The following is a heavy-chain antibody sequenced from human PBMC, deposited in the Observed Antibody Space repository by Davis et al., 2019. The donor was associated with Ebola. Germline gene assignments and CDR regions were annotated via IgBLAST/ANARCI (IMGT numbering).Heavy chain of an antibody. CDR2: ISSSGSTI. CDR1: GFTFSSYS. Sequence: GESLKISCAASGFTFSSYSMNWVRQAPGKGLEWVSYISSSGSTIYYADSVKGRFTISRDNAKNSLYLQMNSLRAEDTAVYYCASRYYYDSSGYWWRGYYYGMDVWGQGTTVTVSS. CDR3: ASRYYYDSSGYWWRGYYYGMDV. V-gene: IGHV3-48*04. D-gene: IGHD3-22*01. J-gene: IGHJ6*02.